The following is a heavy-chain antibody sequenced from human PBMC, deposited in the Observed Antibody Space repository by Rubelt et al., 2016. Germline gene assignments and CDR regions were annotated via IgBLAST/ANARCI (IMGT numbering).Heavy chain of an antibody. J-gene: IGHJ5*02. CDR1: GGSFSGYY. CDR2: INHSGST. D-gene: IGHD2-2*01. CDR3: ARGHEVVVVPAAISNRFDP. V-gene: IGHV4-34*01. Sequence: QVQLQQWGAGLLKPSETLSLTCAVYGGSFSGYYWSWIRQPPGKGLEWIGEINHSGSTNYNPSLKSRVTISVDTSKNQFSLKLSSVTAADTAVYYCARGHEVVVVPAAISNRFDPWGQGTLVTVSS.